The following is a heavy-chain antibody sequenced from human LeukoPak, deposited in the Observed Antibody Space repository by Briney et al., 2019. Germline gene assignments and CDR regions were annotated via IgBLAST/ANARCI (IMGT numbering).Heavy chain of an antibody. CDR1: GYSFTSYG. CDR3: ARGWEQQLVGNYFDY. CDR2: FSPYNGNT. V-gene: IGHV1-18*01. Sequence: VASVKVSCKASGYSFTSYGFSWVRQAPGQGLEWMGWFSPYNGNTNYAQKLQGRVTMTADTSTSTAYMELRSLRSDDTAVYYCARGWEQQLVGNYFDYWGQGTLVTVSS. D-gene: IGHD6-13*01. J-gene: IGHJ4*02.